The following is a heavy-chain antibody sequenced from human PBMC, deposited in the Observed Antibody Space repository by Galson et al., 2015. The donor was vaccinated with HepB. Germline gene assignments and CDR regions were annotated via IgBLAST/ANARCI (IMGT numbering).Heavy chain of an antibody. V-gene: IGHV3-23*01. D-gene: IGHD3-10*01. Sequence: SLRLSCAASGFTFSTYGMSWVRQAPGKGLEWVSAISGSGGSTYYADSVKGRFTISRDNSKNTLHLQMNSLRAEDTALYYCVKRGGDYWGQGTLVTVSS. CDR1: GFTFSTYG. CDR2: ISGSGGST. CDR3: VKRGGDY. J-gene: IGHJ4*02.